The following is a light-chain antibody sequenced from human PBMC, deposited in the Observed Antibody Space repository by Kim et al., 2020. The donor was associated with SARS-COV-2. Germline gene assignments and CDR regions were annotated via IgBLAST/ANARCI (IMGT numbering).Light chain of an antibody. CDR1: NIGSKS. Sequence: SYELTQPPSVSVAPGKTARITCGGNNIGSKSVHWYQQKPGQAPVLVIYYDSDRPSGIPERFSGSNSGNTATLTISRVEARDEADYYCQVWDSSSDHPYVFGTGTKVTVL. CDR2: YDS. J-gene: IGLJ1*01. V-gene: IGLV3-21*04. CDR3: QVWDSSSDHPYV.